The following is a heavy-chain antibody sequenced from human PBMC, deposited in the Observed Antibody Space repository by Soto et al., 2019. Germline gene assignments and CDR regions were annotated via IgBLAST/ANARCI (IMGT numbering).Heavy chain of an antibody. CDR2: IYYSGST. CDR1: GGSISSGGYY. D-gene: IGHD5-18*01. CDR3: ASGGLTWIQLWPYFDY. Sequence: QVQLQESGPGLVKPSQTLSLTCTVSGGSISSGGYYWSWIRQHPGKGLEWIGYIYYSGSTYYNPSLKSRVTISVDTSKNQFPLKLSSVTAADTAVYYCASGGLTWIQLWPYFDYWGQGTLVTVSS. J-gene: IGHJ4*02. V-gene: IGHV4-31*03.